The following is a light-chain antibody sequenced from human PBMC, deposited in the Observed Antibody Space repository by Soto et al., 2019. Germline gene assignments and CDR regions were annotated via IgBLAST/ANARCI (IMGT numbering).Light chain of an antibody. Sequence: EIVMTHSPATLSVSPGERATLSCRASQSVSSNLAWYQQKPGQAPRLLIYGASSRATGIPDRFSGSGSGTDFTLTISRLEPEDFAVYYRQQYRSSPWTFGQGTKVDIK. CDR2: GAS. CDR1: QSVSSN. J-gene: IGKJ1*01. V-gene: IGKV3-20*01. CDR3: QQYRSSPWT.